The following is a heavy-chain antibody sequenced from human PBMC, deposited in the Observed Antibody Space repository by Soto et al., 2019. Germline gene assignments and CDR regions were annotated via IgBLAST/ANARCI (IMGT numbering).Heavy chain of an antibody. CDR3: TTDSRTHCARFFDY. CDR1: GFTFSKAW. D-gene: IGHD2-21*01. Sequence: GSLRLSWAASGFTFSKAWMNWVRQVPGKGLEWVGRIKSKTDEETIIYAAPMEGRITISRDDTKNTLYMQMNSLKPEDTAVYYCTTDSRTHCARFFDYWGQGVLVTVSS. J-gene: IGHJ4*02. V-gene: IGHV3-15*01. CDR2: IKSKTDEETI.